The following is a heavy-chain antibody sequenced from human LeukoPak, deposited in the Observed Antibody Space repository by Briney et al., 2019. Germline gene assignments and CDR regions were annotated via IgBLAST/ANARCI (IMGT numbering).Heavy chain of an antibody. CDR2: MNPNSGNT. V-gene: IGHV1-8*02. CDR3: ARGGGRQWLVLGYYYYYYMDV. D-gene: IGHD6-19*01. CDR1: GYTFTSYG. J-gene: IGHJ6*03. Sequence: GASVKVSCKASGYTFTSYGISWVRQAPGQGLERMGWMNPNSGNTGYAQKFQGRVTMTRNTSISTAYMELSSLRSEDTAVYYCARGGGRQWLVLGYYYYYYMDVWGKGTTVTISS.